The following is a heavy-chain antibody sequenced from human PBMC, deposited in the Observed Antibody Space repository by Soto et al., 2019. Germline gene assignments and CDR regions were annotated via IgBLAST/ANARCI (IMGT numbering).Heavy chain of an antibody. CDR2: MYHSGST. CDR1: GGSISRGGYS. J-gene: IGHJ5*02. Sequence: SETRSLTSAVSGGSISRGGYSWRWIRQPPGKGLERIGYMYHSGSTYYNPSLKSRVTISIDRSKNQFSLKLRSVTAADTVVYCCARERPDGSRLDPWGHGTLVAVSS. D-gene: IGHD6-13*01. CDR3: ARERPDGSRLDP. V-gene: IGHV4-30-2*01.